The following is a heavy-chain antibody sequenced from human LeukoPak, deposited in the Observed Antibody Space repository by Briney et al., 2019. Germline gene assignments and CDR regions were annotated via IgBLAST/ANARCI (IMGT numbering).Heavy chain of an antibody. V-gene: IGHV4-59*01. Sequence: ASETLSLTCTVSGGSISSYYWSWIRQPPGKGLEWIGYIYYSGSTNYNPSLKSRVTIPVDTSKNQFSLKLSSVTAADTAVYYCARERSTVAGNYLDYWGQGTLVTVSS. CDR2: IYYSGST. J-gene: IGHJ4*02. D-gene: IGHD6-19*01. CDR3: ARERSTVAGNYLDY. CDR1: GGSISSYY.